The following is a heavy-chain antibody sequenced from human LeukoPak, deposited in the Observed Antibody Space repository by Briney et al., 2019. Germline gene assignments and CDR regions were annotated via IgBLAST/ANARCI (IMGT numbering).Heavy chain of an antibody. CDR1: GFTFSSYA. V-gene: IGHV3-23*01. CDR3: ARDPYSGSYSDYYYYYMDV. Sequence: GGSLRLSCAASGFTFSSYAMSWVRQAPGTGLEGVSAISGSGGSTYYADSVKGRFTISRDNSTNTLYLQMNSLRAEDTAVYYCARDPYSGSYSDYYYYYMDVWGKGTTVTVSS. CDR2: ISGSGGST. D-gene: IGHD1-26*01. J-gene: IGHJ6*03.